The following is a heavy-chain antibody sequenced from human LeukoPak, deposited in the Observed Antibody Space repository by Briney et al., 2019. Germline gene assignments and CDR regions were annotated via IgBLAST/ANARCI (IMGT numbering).Heavy chain of an antibody. V-gene: IGHV4-59*01. CDR3: ARAYDSDAFDI. CDR1: GGSISSYY. Sequence: PSETLSLTCTVSGGSISSYYWSWIRQPPGKGLEWIAYIYYSGGTNYNPSLKSRVTISVDTSKNQFSLKLSSVTAADTAVYYCARAYDSDAFDIWGQGTMVTVSS. CDR2: IYYSGGT. J-gene: IGHJ3*02. D-gene: IGHD3-16*01.